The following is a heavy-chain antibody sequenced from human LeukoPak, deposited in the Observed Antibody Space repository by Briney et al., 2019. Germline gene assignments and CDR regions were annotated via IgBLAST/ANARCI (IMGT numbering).Heavy chain of an antibody. V-gene: IGHV3-23*01. D-gene: IGHD4-23*01. J-gene: IGHJ4*02. CDR3: AKDGEPVVTFPGTYFDY. CDR2: ISGSGGST. CDR1: GVTLSSYA. Sequence: PGGSLRLSCAASGVTLSSYAMSWARQAPGKGLEWVSAISGSGGSTYYADSVKGRFTISRDNSKNTLYLQMNSLRAEDTAVYYCAKDGEPVVTFPGTYFDYWGQGTLVTVSS.